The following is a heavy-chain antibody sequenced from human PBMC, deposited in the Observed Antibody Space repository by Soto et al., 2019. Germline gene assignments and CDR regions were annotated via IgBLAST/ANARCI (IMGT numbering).Heavy chain of an antibody. V-gene: IGHV4-34*01. CDR3: ARDLWGYCGTDCYPLDV. J-gene: IGHJ6*02. Sequence: SETLSLTCAVYGGSFSGYYWSWIRQPPGKGLEWIGEINHSGSTNYNPSLKSRVTISVDTSKNQFSLKLSSVTAADTAVYYCARDLWGYCGTDCYPLDVWGQGTTVTVSS. CDR2: INHSGST. CDR1: GGSFSGYY. D-gene: IGHD2-21*02.